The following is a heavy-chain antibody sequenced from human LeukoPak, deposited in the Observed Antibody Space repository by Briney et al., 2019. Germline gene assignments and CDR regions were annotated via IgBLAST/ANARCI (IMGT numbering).Heavy chain of an antibody. D-gene: IGHD1-26*01. Sequence: SETLSLTCTVSGGSISSYYWSWIRQPPGKGLEWIGYIYYSGSTNYNPSLKSRVTISVDTSKNQFSLKLSSVTAADRAVYYCARRPRNSGSNDGPSGLDYWGQGNLVTVSS. J-gene: IGHJ4*02. CDR1: GGSISSYY. CDR2: IYYSGST. CDR3: ARRPRNSGSNDGPSGLDY. V-gene: IGHV4-59*12.